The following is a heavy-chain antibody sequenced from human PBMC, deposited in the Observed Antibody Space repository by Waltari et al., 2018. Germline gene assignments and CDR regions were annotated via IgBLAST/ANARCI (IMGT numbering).Heavy chain of an antibody. D-gene: IGHD2-15*01. Sequence: QVQLQESGPGLVKPSGILSLTCVVSGGVISSSNWWSWVRQPPGKGLEWIGEIYHSGSTNYNPSLKSRVTISVDKSKNQFSLKLSSVTAADTAVYYCARVASHAGSLTRVLDIWGQGTMVTVSS. V-gene: IGHV4-4*02. CDR2: IYHSGST. CDR1: GGVISSSNW. CDR3: ARVASHAGSLTRVLDI. J-gene: IGHJ3*02.